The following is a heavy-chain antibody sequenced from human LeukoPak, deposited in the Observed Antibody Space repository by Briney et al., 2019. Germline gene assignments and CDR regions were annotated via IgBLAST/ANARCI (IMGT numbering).Heavy chain of an antibody. J-gene: IGHJ4*02. CDR1: GFTFDDYA. Sequence: GGSLRLSCAASGFTFDDYAMHWVRQAPGKGLEWVSLISGDGGSTFYADSVKGRFTISRDNSKNSLYLQMNSLRSDDTALYYCARESESSGWYDYWGQGTLVTVSS. D-gene: IGHD6-19*01. CDR3: ARESESSGWYDY. V-gene: IGHV3-43*02. CDR2: ISGDGGST.